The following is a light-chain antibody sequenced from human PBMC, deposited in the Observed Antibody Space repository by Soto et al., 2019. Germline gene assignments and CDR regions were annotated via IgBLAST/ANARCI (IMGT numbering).Light chain of an antibody. CDR3: QQTYSPPGT. CDR2: SAS. V-gene: IGKV1-39*01. J-gene: IGKJ1*01. CDR1: QTISAF. Sequence: DIQMTQSPSSLSAPVGDRVTITCRASQTISAFLNWYQHKPGKAPELLIFSASKLQTGVPSRFSGRVSGTAFTLTITSLRPEDFATYYCQQTYSPPGTFGQGTKVEIK.